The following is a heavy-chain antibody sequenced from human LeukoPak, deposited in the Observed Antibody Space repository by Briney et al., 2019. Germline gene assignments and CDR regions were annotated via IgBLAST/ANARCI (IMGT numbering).Heavy chain of an antibody. Sequence: SETLSLTCTVSGGSISSYYWSWIRQPAGKGLEWIGRIYTSGSTNYNPSLKSRVTMSVDTSKNQFSLKLSSVTVADTAVYYCATERKAYYDYVWGSYRYTYFDYWGQGTLVTVSS. D-gene: IGHD3-16*02. V-gene: IGHV4-4*07. J-gene: IGHJ4*02. CDR1: GGSISSYY. CDR2: IYTSGST. CDR3: ATERKAYYDYVWGSYRYTYFDY.